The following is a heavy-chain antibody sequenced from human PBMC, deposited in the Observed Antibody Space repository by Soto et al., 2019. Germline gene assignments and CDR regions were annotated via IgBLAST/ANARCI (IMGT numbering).Heavy chain of an antibody. CDR2: IRSRANNFAT. J-gene: IGHJ6*02. CDR1: GFVFSGSA. D-gene: IGHD2-2*02. Sequence: GGALRLSGADSGFVFSGSAIHLFRQASGQGLEWVGRIRSRANNFATSSAASVKGRFTFSRDDSKNTAYLQMNTLKPEDTAAYYCARGQGAAIGDYYYHGMDVWGQGTTVTVSS. CDR3: ARGQGAAIGDYYYHGMDV. V-gene: IGHV3-73*01.